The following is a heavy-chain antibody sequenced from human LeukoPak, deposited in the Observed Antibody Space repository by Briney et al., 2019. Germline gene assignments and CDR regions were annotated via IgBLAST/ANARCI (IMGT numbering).Heavy chain of an antibody. V-gene: IGHV3-21*01. Sequence: PGGSLRLSCAASGFTFSTYWMNWVRQAPGKGLEWVSYISSTSSYIYYADSVKGRFTISRDNAKNSLYLQMNSLRAEDTAVYYCARDDRYGDYGFDHWGQGTLVTVSS. CDR3: ARDDRYGDYGFDH. CDR1: GFTFSTYW. D-gene: IGHD4-17*01. CDR2: ISSTSSYI. J-gene: IGHJ4*02.